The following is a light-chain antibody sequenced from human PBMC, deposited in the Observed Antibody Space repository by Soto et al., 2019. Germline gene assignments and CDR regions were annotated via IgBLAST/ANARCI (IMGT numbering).Light chain of an antibody. CDR1: SSDVGSYNL. CDR2: EVR. V-gene: IGLV2-23*02. Sequence: QSALTQPASVSGSPGQSITISCTGTSSDVGSYNLVSWYQQHPGKVPKLMISEVRKRPSGVSNRFSGSKSGNTASLTISGLQAEDEADYYCCSYAGSSSYVFGTGTKVTVL. J-gene: IGLJ1*01. CDR3: CSYAGSSSYV.